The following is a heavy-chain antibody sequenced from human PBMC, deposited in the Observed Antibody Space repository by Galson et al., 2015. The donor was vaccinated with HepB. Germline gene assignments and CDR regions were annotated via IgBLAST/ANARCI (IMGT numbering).Heavy chain of an antibody. Sequence: SLRPSCAASGFTFTDYYMSWIRQAPGKGLEWLSYISGSGSAVYYADSVQGRFTISRDNAKNSLYLQMSSLRAEDTALYYCATIAMDAFDIWGQGTMVTVSS. V-gene: IGHV3-11*01. CDR3: ATIAMDAFDI. J-gene: IGHJ3*02. CDR2: ISGSGSAV. CDR1: GFTFTDYY. D-gene: IGHD6-13*01.